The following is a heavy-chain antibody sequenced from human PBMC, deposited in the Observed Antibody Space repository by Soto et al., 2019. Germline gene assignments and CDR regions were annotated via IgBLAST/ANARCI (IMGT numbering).Heavy chain of an antibody. V-gene: IGHV3-21*01. CDR2: ISSSSSYI. Sequence: GGSLRLSCAASGFTFSSYNMNWVRQAPGKGLEWVSSISSSSSYIYYADSVKGRFTISRDNAKNSLYLQMNSLRAEDTAVYYCARDYSSGWKPRWFDPWGQGTLVTVSS. CDR3: ARDYSSGWKPRWFDP. D-gene: IGHD6-19*01. J-gene: IGHJ5*02. CDR1: GFTFSSYN.